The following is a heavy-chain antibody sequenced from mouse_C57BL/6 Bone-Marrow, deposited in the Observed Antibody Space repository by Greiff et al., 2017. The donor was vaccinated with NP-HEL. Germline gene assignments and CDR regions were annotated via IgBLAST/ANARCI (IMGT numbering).Heavy chain of an antibody. CDR1: GFTFSDYG. CDR3: ARDYYGSSSAFDY. V-gene: IGHV5-17*01. D-gene: IGHD1-1*01. Sequence: EVQVVESGGGLVKPGGSLKLSCAASGFTFSDYGMHWVRQAPEKGLEWVAYISSGSSTISYADTVKGRFTISRDNAKNTLFLQRTSLRSEDTSRDYCARDYYGSSSAFDYWGQGTTLTVSS. J-gene: IGHJ2*01. CDR2: ISSGSSTI.